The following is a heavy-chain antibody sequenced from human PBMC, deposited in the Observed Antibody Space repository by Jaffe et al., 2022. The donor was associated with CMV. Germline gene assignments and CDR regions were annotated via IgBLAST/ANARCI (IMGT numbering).Heavy chain of an antibody. CDR2: ISYDGSNK. J-gene: IGHJ4*02. CDR1: GFTFSSYG. CDR3: AKETLGATAAYYFDY. V-gene: IGHV3-30*18. D-gene: IGHD1-26*01. Sequence: QVQLVESGGGVVQPGRSLRLSCAASGFTFSSYGMHWVRQAPGKGLEWVAVISYDGSNKYYADSVKGRFTISRDNSKNTLYLQMNSLRAEDTAVYYCAKETLGATAAYYFDYWGQGTLVTVSS.